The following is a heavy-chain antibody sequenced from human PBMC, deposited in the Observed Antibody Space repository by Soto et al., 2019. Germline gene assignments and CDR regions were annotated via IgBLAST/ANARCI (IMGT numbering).Heavy chain of an antibody. Sequence: ASVTVCCKASGYNFTNYGISWVRQEPGQGLEWMGWISAYNGYTKYKQKFQGRVTMTTDTSTSTAYMELRSLRSDDTAVYYCARVWVGTTFAYYYGMDVWGQGTTVTVSS. CDR2: ISAYNGYT. V-gene: IGHV1-18*01. CDR3: ARVWVGTTFAYYYGMDV. D-gene: IGHD1-26*01. J-gene: IGHJ6*02. CDR1: GYNFTNYG.